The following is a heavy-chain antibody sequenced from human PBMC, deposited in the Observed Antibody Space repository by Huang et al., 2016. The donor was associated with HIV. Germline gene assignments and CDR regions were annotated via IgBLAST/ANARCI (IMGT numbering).Heavy chain of an antibody. Sequence: EVQLMESGGGLVQPGGSLRLSCAASGFTFSTYNMNWVSKAPGKGLEWVSYITSSSGSIYYADSVKGRFTISRDNAKNSLYLQMNSLRAEDTAVYYCARFGSYYYGSGSYLDAFDIWGQGTMVTVSS. D-gene: IGHD3-10*01. J-gene: IGHJ3*02. CDR3: ARFGSYYYGSGSYLDAFDI. V-gene: IGHV3-48*01. CDR1: GFTFSTYN. CDR2: ITSSSGSI.